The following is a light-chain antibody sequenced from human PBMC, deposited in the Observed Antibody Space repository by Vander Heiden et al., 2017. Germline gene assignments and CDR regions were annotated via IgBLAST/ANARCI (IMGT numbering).Light chain of an antibody. CDR1: QRITVN. V-gene: IGKV1-17*01. CDR3: RKYNAYPLT. J-gene: IGKJ1*01. CDR2: AAS. Sequence: IHMMQPPSSLPASVGDRATVTCRASQRITVNSQWKQQKPGKAPKHLIYAASRLQSCIPSRFSGGGSGTDFTLTISSLQPEDFVAYYCRKYNAYPLTFGQGTKVEIK.